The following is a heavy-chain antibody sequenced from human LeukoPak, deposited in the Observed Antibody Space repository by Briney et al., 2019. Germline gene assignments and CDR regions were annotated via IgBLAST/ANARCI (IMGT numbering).Heavy chain of an antibody. CDR2: IYYSGST. CDR3: ARRSPGVVFYY. J-gene: IGHJ4*02. D-gene: IGHD3-10*01. CDR1: GCSISSTSHY. Sequence: NPSETLSLTCTVAGCSISSTSHYWGWIRQPPGKGLEWIGNIYYSGSTYYNPSLNSRVTISVDTSKNQFSLKLSSVTAAATAVYYCARRSPGVVFYYWGQGTLVTVSS. V-gene: IGHV4-39*01.